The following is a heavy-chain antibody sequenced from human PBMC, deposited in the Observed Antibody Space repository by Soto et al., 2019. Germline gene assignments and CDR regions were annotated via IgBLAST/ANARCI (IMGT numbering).Heavy chain of an antibody. CDR3: ARAGANYDFWSGTPPVGWFDP. V-gene: IGHV1-69*02. CDR2: IIPILGIA. J-gene: IGHJ5*02. Sequence: QVQLVQSGAEVKKPGSSVKVSCKASGGTFSSYTISWVRQAPGQGLEWMGRIIPILGIANYAPKFQGRVTITADKSTSPAYMELSSLRSEDTAVYYCARAGANYDFWSGTPPVGWFDPWGQGTLVTVSS. CDR1: GGTFSSYT. D-gene: IGHD3-3*01.